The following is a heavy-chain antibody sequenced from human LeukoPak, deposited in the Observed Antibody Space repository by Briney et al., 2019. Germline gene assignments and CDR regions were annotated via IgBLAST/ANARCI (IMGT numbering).Heavy chain of an antibody. CDR2: ISSSGSTI. CDR1: GFTFSDYY. Sequence: PGGSLRLSCAASGFTFSDYYMSWIRQAPGKGLKWVSYISSSGSTIYYADSVKGRFTISRDNAKNSLYLQMNSLRAEDTAVYYCARAGTGELAFLYYMDVWGKGTTVTVSS. J-gene: IGHJ6*03. CDR3: ARAGTGELAFLYYMDV. D-gene: IGHD1-26*01. V-gene: IGHV3-11*04.